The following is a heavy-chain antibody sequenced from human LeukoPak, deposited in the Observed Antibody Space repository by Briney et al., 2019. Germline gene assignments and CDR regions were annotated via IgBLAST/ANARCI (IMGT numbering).Heavy chain of an antibody. CDR1: GFSVSTNY. CDR2: IYNSGTT. Sequence: GGSLRLSCAASGFSVSTNYMSWVRQAPGKGLEWGAVIYNSGTTKYADSVKGRFTIARDSYENTLYVQMNSLRAEDTAVYYCARGWEWWDYWGQGTLVTVSS. CDR3: ARGWEWWDY. J-gene: IGHJ4*02. D-gene: IGHD2-15*01. V-gene: IGHV3-53*01.